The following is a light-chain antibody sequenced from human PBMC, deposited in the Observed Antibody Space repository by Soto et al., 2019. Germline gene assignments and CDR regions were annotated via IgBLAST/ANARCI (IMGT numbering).Light chain of an antibody. CDR3: SSYVGSGTYVV. CDR2: EGN. CDR1: SSDVGTYNL. J-gene: IGLJ2*01. Sequence: QSVLTQPASVSGSPGQSITISCTGTSSDVGTYNLVSWYQQHPGNAPKLMIYEGNKRPSGVSNRFSGSKSGKTASLTISGLQAEDEGDYYCSSYVGSGTYVVFGGGTKLTVL. V-gene: IGLV2-23*01.